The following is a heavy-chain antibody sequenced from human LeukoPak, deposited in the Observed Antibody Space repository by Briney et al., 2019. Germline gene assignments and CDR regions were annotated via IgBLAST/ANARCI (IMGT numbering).Heavy chain of an antibody. D-gene: IGHD4/OR15-4a*01. CDR1: ARSFSGYY. CDR3: ARGTKDAKYYYYYMDV. Sequence: SETLSLACSVYARSFSGYYSSWIRPPPRKGLGWVVEINHSGSTNYNQSLKSRLTISVDTSKNQFSLRLSSVTAADTAVYYCARGTKDAKYYYYYMDVWGKGTTVTVSS. J-gene: IGHJ6*03. CDR2: INHSGST. V-gene: IGHV4-34*01.